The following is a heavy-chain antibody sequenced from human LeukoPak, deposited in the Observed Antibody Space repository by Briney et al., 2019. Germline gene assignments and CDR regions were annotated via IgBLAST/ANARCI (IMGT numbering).Heavy chain of an antibody. CDR3: ARRNYGDYNHYFDY. Sequence: PSETLSLTCTASGGSISGYFWSWIRQPQWLGLEWIGYISYSGSANYIPSLKCRVTMSVDTSRNQFSLKLTSVTAADTAVYFCARRNYGDYNHYFDYWGQGTPVTVSS. D-gene: IGHD4-17*01. CDR2: ISYSGSA. J-gene: IGHJ4*02. CDR1: GGSISGYF. V-gene: IGHV4-59*08.